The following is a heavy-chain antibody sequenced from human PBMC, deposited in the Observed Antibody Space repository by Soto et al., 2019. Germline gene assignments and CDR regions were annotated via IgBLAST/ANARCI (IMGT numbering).Heavy chain of an antibody. CDR1: GCTFSSYA. Sequence: GGSLRLSCAASGCTFSSYAMSWVRQAPGKGLEWVSASSGSGGSTYYADSVKGRFTISRDNSKNTLYLQMNSLRAEDTAVYYCAKAPTRLSDGYSYWGQGTLVTVSS. J-gene: IGHJ4*02. CDR2: SSGSGGST. V-gene: IGHV3-23*01. D-gene: IGHD3-22*01. CDR3: AKAPTRLSDGYSY.